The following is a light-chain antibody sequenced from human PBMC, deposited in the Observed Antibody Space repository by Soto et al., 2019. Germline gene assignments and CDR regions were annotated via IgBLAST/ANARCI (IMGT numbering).Light chain of an antibody. Sequence: QSVLTQSPSASASLGASVKLTCTLSSGHSSYAIAWHQQQPEKGPRYLMKLSSDGSHSKGDGIPDRFSGSSSGAERYLTISGLQSEDEAGYYCQTWDTGARVVFGGGTKLTVL. CDR1: SGHSSYA. J-gene: IGLJ2*01. V-gene: IGLV4-69*01. CDR3: QTWDTGARVV. CDR2: LSSDGSH.